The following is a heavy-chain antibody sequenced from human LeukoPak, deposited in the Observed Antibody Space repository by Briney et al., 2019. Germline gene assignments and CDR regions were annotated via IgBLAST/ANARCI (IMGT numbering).Heavy chain of an antibody. J-gene: IGHJ3*02. D-gene: IGHD6-13*01. CDR1: GDSISSTNW. V-gene: IGHV4-4*02. Sequence: SGTPSLTCTVSGDSISSTNWWSWVRQPPGKGLEWIGEIYHSGSTNYNPSLKSRVTISVDTSKNQFSLKLSSVTAADTAVYYCARRPSEAAAAPRKAFDIWGQGTMVTVSS. CDR3: ARRPSEAAAAPRKAFDI. CDR2: IYHSGST.